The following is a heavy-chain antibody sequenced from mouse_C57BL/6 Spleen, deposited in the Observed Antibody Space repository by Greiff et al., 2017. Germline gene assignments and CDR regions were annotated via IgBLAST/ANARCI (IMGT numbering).Heavy chain of an antibody. V-gene: IGHV1-61*01. D-gene: IGHD3-3*01. J-gene: IGHJ2*01. Sequence: QVQLQQPGAELVRPGSSVKLSCKASGYTFTSYWMDWVKQRPGQGLEWIGNIYPSDSETHYNQKFKDKATLTVDKSSSTAYMQLSSLTSEDSAVYYCARGGTAVGGYWGQGTTLTVSS. CDR3: ARGGTAVGGY. CDR1: GYTFTSYW. CDR2: IYPSDSET.